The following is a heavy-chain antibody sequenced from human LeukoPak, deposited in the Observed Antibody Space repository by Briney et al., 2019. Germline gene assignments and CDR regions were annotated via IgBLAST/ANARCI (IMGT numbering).Heavy chain of an antibody. CDR1: GFTFSSYW. CDR3: ARANIVVVPVYDY. J-gene: IGHJ4*02. D-gene: IGHD2-2*01. Sequence: GGSLRLSCAASGFTFSSYWMHWVRQAPGKGRVWVSRINSDGSSTSYADSVKGRFTISRDNAKNTLYLQMNSLRAEDTAVYYCARANIVVVPVYDYWGQGTLVTVSS. V-gene: IGHV3-74*01. CDR2: INSDGSST.